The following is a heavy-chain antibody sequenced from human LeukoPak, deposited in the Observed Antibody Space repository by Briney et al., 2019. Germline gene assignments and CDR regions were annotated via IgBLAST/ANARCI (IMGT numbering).Heavy chain of an antibody. CDR2: MWHSDSP. CDR1: GYPISRGYY. V-gene: IGHV4-38-2*02. CDR3: ARDTGPSGTAFDS. J-gene: IGHJ4*02. Sequence: SETLSLTCSVSGYPISRGYYWGWIRQPPGKGLEWIGSMWHSDSPYFNPSLKSRVIISADTSKNQFFLNLTSLTAADTAVYYCARDTGPSGTAFDSWGPGTLVTVSS. D-gene: IGHD2-2*01.